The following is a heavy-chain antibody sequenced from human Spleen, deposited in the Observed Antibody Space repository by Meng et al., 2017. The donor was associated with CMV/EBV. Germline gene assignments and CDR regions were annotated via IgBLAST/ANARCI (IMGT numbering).Heavy chain of an antibody. Sequence: CAVSGGSFSGYSWSWIRQPPGKGLEWIGEINHSGSANYNPSLKSRVTISVDTSKNQFSLKLSSVTAADTAMYYCARGTKLVSLYFDLWGRGTLVTVSS. CDR3: ARGTKLVSLYFDL. CDR2: INHSGSA. V-gene: IGHV4-34*01. CDR1: GGSFSGYS. J-gene: IGHJ2*01. D-gene: IGHD3-9*01.